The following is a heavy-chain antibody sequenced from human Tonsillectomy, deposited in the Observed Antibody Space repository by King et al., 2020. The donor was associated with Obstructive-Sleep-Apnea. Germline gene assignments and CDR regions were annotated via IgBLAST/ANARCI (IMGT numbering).Heavy chain of an antibody. J-gene: IGHJ4*02. Sequence: QLVESGGGLVKPGGSLRLSCAASGFTFSSYSMNWVRQAPGKGLDWVSSISSSSSSRSYIYYADSVKGRFTISRDNAKNSLYLQMNSLRAEDTAVYYCARDAYGSSRPYYFDYWGQGTLVTVSS. CDR2: ISSSSSSRSYI. D-gene: IGHD6-13*01. CDR1: GFTFSSYS. V-gene: IGHV3-21*01. CDR3: ARDAYGSSRPYYFDY.